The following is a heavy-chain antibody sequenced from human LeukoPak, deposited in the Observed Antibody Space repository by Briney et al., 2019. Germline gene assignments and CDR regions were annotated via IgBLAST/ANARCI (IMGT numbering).Heavy chain of an antibody. CDR2: INPKRGAT. Sequence: ASVKVSCKASGYTFTSYDINWVRQATGQGLEWMGWINPKRGATNYAQKFQGRVTVTVDTSISTAYMELRRLRSDDTAVYYCAREGPTYNWKRDWFDPWGQGTLVTVSS. J-gene: IGHJ5*02. CDR3: AREGPTYNWKRDWFDP. D-gene: IGHD1-20*01. CDR1: GYTFTSYD. V-gene: IGHV1-2*02.